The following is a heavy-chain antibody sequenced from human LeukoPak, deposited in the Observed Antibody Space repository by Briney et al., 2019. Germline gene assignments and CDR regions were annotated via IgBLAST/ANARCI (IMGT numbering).Heavy chain of an antibody. V-gene: IGHV1-2*02. D-gene: IGHD5-18*01. CDR2: INPNSGGT. Sequence: ASVKVSCKASGYTFTGYYMHWVRQAPGQGLEWMGWINPNSGGTNYAQKFQGRVTITADESTSTAYMELSSLRSEDTAVYYCASSGGGYSYGFVIDYWGQGTLVTVSS. CDR3: ASSGGGYSYGFVIDY. CDR1: GYTFTGYY. J-gene: IGHJ4*02.